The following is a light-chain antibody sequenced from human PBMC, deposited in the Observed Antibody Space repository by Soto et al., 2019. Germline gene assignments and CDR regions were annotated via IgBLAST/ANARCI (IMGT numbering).Light chain of an antibody. CDR1: SSNIGSTT. CDR2: SNN. V-gene: IGLV1-44*01. CDR3: AAWDDRLNAYV. J-gene: IGLJ1*01. Sequence: QSGLTQPPSASETPGQRVTISCSRSSSNIGSTTVNWYQQLPGTAPKLLIYSNNQRPSGVPDRISGSKSDTSASLAISGLQSEDEADYYCAAWDDRLNAYVFGTGTKVTVL.